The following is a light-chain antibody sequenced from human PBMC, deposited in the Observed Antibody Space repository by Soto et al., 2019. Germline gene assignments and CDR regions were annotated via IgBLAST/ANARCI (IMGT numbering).Light chain of an antibody. CDR2: DAS. V-gene: IGKV1-5*01. CDR1: QSISGW. CDR3: QQFNSWPLT. Sequence: DIQMTQSPSTLSASVGDRVTITCRASQSISGWLAWYQQKPGKAPNLLIYDASTLQRGVPSRFRGSGSGTEFTLTISSLQPDDFATYYCQQFNSWPLTFRGGTKVEI. J-gene: IGKJ4*01.